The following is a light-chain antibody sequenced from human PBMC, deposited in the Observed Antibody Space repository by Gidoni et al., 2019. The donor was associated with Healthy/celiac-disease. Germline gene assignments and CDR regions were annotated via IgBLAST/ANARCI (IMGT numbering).Light chain of an antibody. V-gene: IGKV3-11*01. Sequence: PAPRSWSPGESATPSCRARQRVSSYLAWYQQRPGQAPRLLIYDASNRATGIPARFSGSGSGTDFTLTISSLEPEDFAVYYCQQRSNWPLTFGGGTKVEIK. CDR3: QQRSNWPLT. J-gene: IGKJ4*01. CDR2: DAS. CDR1: QRVSSY.